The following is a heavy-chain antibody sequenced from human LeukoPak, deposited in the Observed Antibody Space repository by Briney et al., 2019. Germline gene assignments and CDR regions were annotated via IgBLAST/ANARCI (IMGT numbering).Heavy chain of an antibody. CDR2: INHSGST. D-gene: IGHD5-12*01. CDR3: ARGGFFDY. CDR1: GGSFSGYY. J-gene: IGHJ4*02. V-gene: IGHV4-34*01. Sequence: SETLSLTCAVYGGSFSGYYWSWIRQPPGKGLEWIGEINHSGSTNYNPSLKSRVTISVDTSKNQFSLTLSSVTAADTAVYYCARGGFFDYWGQGTLVTVSS.